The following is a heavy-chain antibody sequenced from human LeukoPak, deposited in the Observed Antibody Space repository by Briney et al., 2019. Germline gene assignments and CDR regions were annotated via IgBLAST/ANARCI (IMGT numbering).Heavy chain of an antibody. J-gene: IGHJ4*02. Sequence: GGSLRLSCAASGFTFSSYAMHWVRQAPGKGLEWVAVISYDGSNKYYADSVKGRFTISRDNSKNTLYLQMNSLRAEDTALYYCARDDGILGYCSGSCYAQGWWGQGTLVTVSS. CDR1: GFTFSSYA. D-gene: IGHD2-15*01. CDR3: ARDDGILGYCSGSCYAQGW. V-gene: IGHV3-30-3*01. CDR2: ISYDGSNK.